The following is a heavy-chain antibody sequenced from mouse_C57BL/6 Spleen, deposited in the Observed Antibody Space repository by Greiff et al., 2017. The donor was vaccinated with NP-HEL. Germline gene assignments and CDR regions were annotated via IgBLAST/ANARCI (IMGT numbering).Heavy chain of an antibody. CDR2: INPNNGGT. J-gene: IGHJ2*01. V-gene: IGHV1-26*01. CDR3: ARRTVASDY. CDR1: GYTFTDYY. D-gene: IGHD1-1*01. Sequence: VQLQQSGPELVKPGASVKISCKASGYTFTDYYMNWVKQSHGKSLEWIGDINPNNGGTSYNQKFKGKATLTVDKSSSTAYMELRSLTSEDSAVYYCARRTVASDYWGQGTTLTVSS.